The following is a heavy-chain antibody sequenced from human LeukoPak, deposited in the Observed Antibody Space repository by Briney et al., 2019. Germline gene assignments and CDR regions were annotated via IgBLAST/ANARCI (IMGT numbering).Heavy chain of an antibody. J-gene: IGHJ5*02. CDR2: IYYSGST. Sequence: SETLFLTCTVSGGSISSYYWSWIRQPPGKGLEWIGYIYYSGSTNYNPSLKSRVTISVDTSKNQFSLKLSSVTAADTAVYYCARDPGTNWFDPWGQGTLVTVSS. V-gene: IGHV4-59*01. CDR3: ARDPGTNWFDP. CDR1: GGSISSYY.